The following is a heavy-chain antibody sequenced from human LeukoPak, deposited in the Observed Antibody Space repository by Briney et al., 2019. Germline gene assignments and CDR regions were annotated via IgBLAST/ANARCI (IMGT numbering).Heavy chain of an antibody. V-gene: IGHV3-30*04. CDR3: ARDRLRPNWFDP. Sequence: GGSLRLSCAASGFTFSSYAMHWVRQAPGKGLEWVAVISYDGSNKYYAGSVKGRFTISRDNSKNTLYLQMNSLRAEDTAVYYCARDRLRPNWFDPWGQGTLVTVSS. CDR1: GFTFSSYA. CDR2: ISYDGSNK. J-gene: IGHJ5*02.